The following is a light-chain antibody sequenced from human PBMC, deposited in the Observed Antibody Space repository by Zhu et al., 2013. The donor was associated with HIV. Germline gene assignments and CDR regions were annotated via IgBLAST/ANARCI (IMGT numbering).Light chain of an antibody. V-gene: IGLV1-51*01. CDR2: DNN. J-gene: IGLJ1*01. CDR1: SSNIGNNY. Sequence: QSVLTQPPSVSAAPGQKVSISCSGSSSNIGNNYVSWFQHLPGTAPKLLIYDNNKRPSGIPDRFSGSKSLNTASLTISGLQTEDEADYYCSSYAGSDTFGVFGTGTKVTV. CDR3: SSYAGSDTFGV.